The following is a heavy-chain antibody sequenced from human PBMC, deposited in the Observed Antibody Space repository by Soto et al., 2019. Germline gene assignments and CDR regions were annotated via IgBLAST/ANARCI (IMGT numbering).Heavy chain of an antibody. D-gene: IGHD6-13*01. CDR2: IRSKANSYAT. CDR1: GFTFSGSA. Sequence: PGGSLILSCAASGFTFSGSAMHWVRQASGKGLEWVGRIRSKANSYATAYAASVKGRFTISRDDSKNTAYLQMNSLKTEDTAVYYCTTSQQQLVNYYYGMDVWGQGTTVTVSS. CDR3: TTSQQQLVNYYYGMDV. J-gene: IGHJ6*02. V-gene: IGHV3-73*01.